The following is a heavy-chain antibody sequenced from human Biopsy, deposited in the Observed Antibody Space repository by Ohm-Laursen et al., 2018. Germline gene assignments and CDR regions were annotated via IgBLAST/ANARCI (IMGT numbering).Heavy chain of an antibody. J-gene: IGHJ6*02. Sequence: RSLRLSCAASGFTFSNSGMHWVRQAPGKGLEWVAATSYDGSKTDYGDSVKGRLNISRDNSKNTLDLQMSSLRVEDTAVYFCAKDKGTFNFYYYGMDVWGQGTTVTVSS. D-gene: IGHD2/OR15-2a*01. CDR3: AKDKGTFNFYYYGMDV. CDR1: GFTFSNSG. CDR2: TSYDGSKT. V-gene: IGHV3-30*18.